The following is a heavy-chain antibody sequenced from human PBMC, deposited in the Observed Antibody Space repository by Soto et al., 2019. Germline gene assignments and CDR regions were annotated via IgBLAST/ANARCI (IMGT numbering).Heavy chain of an antibody. Sequence: SEALSLTCAVSGGSISSGGYSWSWIRQPPGKGLNYIGYIYHSGSTYYNPSLKSRVTISVDRSKNQFSLKLSSVTAADTAVYYCARVRSGWGIDYWGQGTLVTVS. CDR2: IYHSGST. V-gene: IGHV4-30-2*01. CDR1: GGSISSGGYS. CDR3: ARVRSGWGIDY. D-gene: IGHD6-19*01. J-gene: IGHJ4*02.